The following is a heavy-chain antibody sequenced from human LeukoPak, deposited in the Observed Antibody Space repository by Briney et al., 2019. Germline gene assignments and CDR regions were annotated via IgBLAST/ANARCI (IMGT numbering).Heavy chain of an antibody. CDR1: GFPFSDYV. CDR3: VRDPYYDILTGYYEANNWFDP. D-gene: IGHD3-9*01. CDR2: IRYDGNNK. Sequence: GGSLRLSCAASGFPFSDYVMHWVRQAPGKGLEWVAVIRYDGNNKYYADSVKGRFTISRDNSKNMLYLQMNSLKAEDTAVYSCVRDPYYDILTGYYEANNWFDPWGQGTLVTVSS. J-gene: IGHJ5*02. V-gene: IGHV3-33*01.